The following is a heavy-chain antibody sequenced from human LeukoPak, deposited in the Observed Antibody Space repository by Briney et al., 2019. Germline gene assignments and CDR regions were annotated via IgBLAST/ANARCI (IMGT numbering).Heavy chain of an antibody. CDR3: ARVRWQWLETEYFQY. J-gene: IGHJ1*01. V-gene: IGHV3-30*03. CDR2: ISYDGSNK. Sequence: PGRSLRLSCAASGFTFSSYGMHWVRQAPGKGLEWVAVISYDGSNKYYADSVKGRFTISRDNAKNSLYLQMNSLRAEDTAVYYCARVRWQWLETEYFQYWGQGTLVTVSS. D-gene: IGHD6-19*01. CDR1: GFTFSSYG.